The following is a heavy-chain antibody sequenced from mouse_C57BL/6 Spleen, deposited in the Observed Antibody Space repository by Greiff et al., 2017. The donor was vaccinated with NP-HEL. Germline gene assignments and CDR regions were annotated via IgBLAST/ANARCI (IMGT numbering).Heavy chain of an antibody. CDR3: ARDSSGYLAY. V-gene: IGHV3-6*01. D-gene: IGHD3-2*02. Sequence: EVQLQESGPGLVKPSQSLSLTCSVTGYSITSGYYWNWIRQFPGNKLEWMGYISYDGSNNYNPSLKNRISITRDTSKNQFFLKLNSVTTEDTATYYCARDSSGYLAYWGQGTLVTVSA. CDR1: GYSITSGYY. CDR2: ISYDGSN. J-gene: IGHJ3*01.